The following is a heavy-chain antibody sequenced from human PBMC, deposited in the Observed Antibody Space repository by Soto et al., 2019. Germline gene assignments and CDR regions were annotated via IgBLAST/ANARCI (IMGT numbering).Heavy chain of an antibody. J-gene: IGHJ3*02. CDR3: ARSILSVIGPDAFDI. CDR1: GYTFTSYD. D-gene: IGHD2-15*01. V-gene: IGHV1-8*01. Sequence: ASVKVSCNASGYTFTSYDINWLRQATGQGLEWMGWMNPNSGNTGYAQKFQGRVTMTRNTSISTAYMELSSLRSEDTAVYHCARSILSVIGPDAFDIWGQGTMVTVSS. CDR2: MNPNSGNT.